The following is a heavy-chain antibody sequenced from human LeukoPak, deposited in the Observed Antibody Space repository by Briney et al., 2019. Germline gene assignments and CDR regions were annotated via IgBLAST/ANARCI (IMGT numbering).Heavy chain of an antibody. CDR1: GFTFSSYG. J-gene: IGHJ4*02. CDR3: QFSPRTVDY. Sequence: PGGALRLSCAASGFTFSSYGMHWGRQAPGKGLGWVAVIWYEGSKKYYADSVKGRFTISRDNSKHPLYLQMTSLRAEDTAAYSCQFSPRTVDYWGQGTLVTVSS. V-gene: IGHV3-33*01. CDR2: IWYEGSKK. D-gene: IGHD5-24*01.